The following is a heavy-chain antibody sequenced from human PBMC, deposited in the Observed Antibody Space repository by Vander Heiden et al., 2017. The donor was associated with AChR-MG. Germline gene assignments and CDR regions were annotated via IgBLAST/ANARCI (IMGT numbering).Heavy chain of an antibody. V-gene: IGHV3-23*04. CDR3: AAPDYYNIEDYSGEDAMDV. CDR1: GHILDTSA. J-gene: IGHJ3*01. Sequence: QLEQSGGHLAQPGGSLRLSCRVSGHILDTSAMSWVRQGPGKGLEWVATLTGSGAAAHYAESLQGRVTISRDNSRSTVYLQLDRLRVEDTALYYCAAPDYYNIEDYSGEDAMDVCGQGTMVTVSS. D-gene: IGHD3-10*01. CDR2: LTGSGAAA.